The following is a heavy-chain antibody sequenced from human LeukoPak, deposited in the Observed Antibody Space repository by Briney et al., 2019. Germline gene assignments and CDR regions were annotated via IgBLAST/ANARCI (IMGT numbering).Heavy chain of an antibody. V-gene: IGHV3-64D*06. CDR2: ISSNGGST. CDR1: GFTFSSYA. J-gene: IGHJ4*02. D-gene: IGHD2-2*01. CDR3: VGCSSTSCYDY. Sequence: GGSLRLSCSASGFTFSSYAMHWVRQAPGKGLEYVSAISSNGGSTYYADSVKGRFTIPRDNSKSTLYLQMSSLRAEDTAVYYCVGCSSTSCYDYWGQGTLVTVSS.